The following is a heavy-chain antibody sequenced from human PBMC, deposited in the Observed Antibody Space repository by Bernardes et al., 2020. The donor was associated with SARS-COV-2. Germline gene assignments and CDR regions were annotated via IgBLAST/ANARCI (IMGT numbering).Heavy chain of an antibody. CDR1: GGSFSGYY. D-gene: IGHD3-3*01. Sequence: SETLSLTCAVYGGSFSGYYWSWIRQPPGKGLEWIGEINHSGSTNYNPSLKSRVTISVDTSKNQFSLKLSSVTAADTAVYYCARATYYDFWSGYYPDYFDYWGQGTLVTVSS. CDR2: INHSGST. J-gene: IGHJ4*02. V-gene: IGHV4-34*01. CDR3: ARATYYDFWSGYYPDYFDY.